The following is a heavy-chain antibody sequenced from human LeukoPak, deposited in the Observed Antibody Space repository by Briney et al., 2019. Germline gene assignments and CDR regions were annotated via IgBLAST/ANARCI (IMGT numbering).Heavy chain of an antibody. D-gene: IGHD3-22*01. J-gene: IGHJ4*02. V-gene: IGHV3-9*01. Sequence: QPGRSLRLSCAASGFTFDDYAMHWVRQAPGKGLEWVSGISWNSGSIGYADSVKGRFTISRDNAKNSLYLQMNSLRAEDTAVYYCARAGLGYYDSSALLDFDYWGQGTLVTVSS. CDR3: ARAGLGYYDSSALLDFDY. CDR2: ISWNSGSI. CDR1: GFTFDDYA.